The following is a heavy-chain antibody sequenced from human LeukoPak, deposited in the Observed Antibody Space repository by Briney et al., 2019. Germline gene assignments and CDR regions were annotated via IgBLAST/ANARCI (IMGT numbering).Heavy chain of an antibody. Sequence: SETLSLTCAVYGESFSGHYWTWTRQPPGRGLEWIGEINHSGSTTSNPSLNNRVTISVDTSKNQFSLKLTSVTAADTAVYYCARPRYGSGSLDSWGQGTLVTVS. J-gene: IGHJ4*02. D-gene: IGHD3-10*01. CDR3: ARPRYGSGSLDS. V-gene: IGHV4-34*01. CDR1: GESFSGHY. CDR2: INHSGST.